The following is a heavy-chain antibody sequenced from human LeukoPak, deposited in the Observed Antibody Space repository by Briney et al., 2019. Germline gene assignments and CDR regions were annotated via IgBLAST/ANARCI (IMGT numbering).Heavy chain of an antibody. J-gene: IGHJ4*02. CDR1: GGTFSSYA. V-gene: IGHV1-69*13. D-gene: IGHD4-17*01. Sequence: GASVKVSCKASGGTFSSYAISWVRQAPGQGLEWMGGIIPIFGTANYAQKFQGRVTITADESTSTAYMELSSLRSEDTAVYYCARDPNDYGDYGLLDYWAREPWSPSPQ. CDR2: IIPIFGTA. CDR3: ARDPNDYGDYGLLDY.